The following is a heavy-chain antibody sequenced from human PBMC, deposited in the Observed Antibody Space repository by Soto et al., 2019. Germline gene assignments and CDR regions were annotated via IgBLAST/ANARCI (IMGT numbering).Heavy chain of an antibody. J-gene: IGHJ4*02. V-gene: IGHV3-23*01. CDR2: VSGSGGNT. CDR1: GFTFSNYA. D-gene: IGHD6-13*01. CDR3: AKLNLFVSAAAGRGPFDY. Sequence: VQLLESGGGLVQPGGSLRLSCAASGFTFSNYAMSWVCQAPGKGLECVLAVSGSGGNTYYADSVQGRFTISRDNSKNMLNLQMNRRRAEDTASYYCAKLNLFVSAAAGRGPFDYWGQGTLVTVSS.